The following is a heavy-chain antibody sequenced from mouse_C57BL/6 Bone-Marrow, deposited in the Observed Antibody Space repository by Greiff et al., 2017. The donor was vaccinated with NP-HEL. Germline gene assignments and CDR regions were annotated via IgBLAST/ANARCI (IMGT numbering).Heavy chain of an antibody. CDR1: GFTFSNYW. Sequence: EVQVEESGGGLVQPGGSMKLSCVASGFTFSNYWMTWVRQSPETGLAWVAQIRLKSDNYATHYEESVNGRITISRDDSKSSVDLQMNNLRAEDTGIYYWQLGRGFAYWGQGTLVTVSA. CDR2: IRLKSDNYAT. J-gene: IGHJ3*01. CDR3: QLGRGFAY. V-gene: IGHV6-3*01. D-gene: IGHD4-1*02.